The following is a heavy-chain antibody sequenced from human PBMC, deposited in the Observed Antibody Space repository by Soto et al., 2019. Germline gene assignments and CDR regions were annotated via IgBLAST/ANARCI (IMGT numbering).Heavy chain of an antibody. Sequence: QVQLQQWGAGLLKPSETLSLTCAVYGGSFSGYYWSWIRQPPGKGLEWIGEINHSGSTNYNPSLKSPXXLXVXXSKNQFSLKLSSVTAADTAVYYCASFDSTGDSFDYWGQGTLGTVSS. CDR3: ASFDSTGDSFDY. D-gene: IGHD3-22*01. CDR2: INHSGST. CDR1: GGSFSGYY. J-gene: IGHJ4*02. V-gene: IGHV4-34*01.